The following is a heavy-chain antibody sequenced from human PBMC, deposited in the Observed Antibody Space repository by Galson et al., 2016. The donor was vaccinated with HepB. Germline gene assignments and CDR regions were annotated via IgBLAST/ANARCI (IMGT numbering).Heavy chain of an antibody. CDR3: VRDRAFGESYSRMDV. V-gene: IGHV4-59*02. J-gene: IGHJ6*02. CDR1: GGSVSSHY. CDR2: GFHSGST. Sequence: SETLSLTCTVSGGSVSSHYWGWVRQTPGEGLEWIGYGFHSGSTNYNPSLKSRVTISVDTSKNQFSLSLYSVNAADTAVYFCVRDRAFGESYSRMDVWGQRTTVTVSS. D-gene: IGHD3-16*01.